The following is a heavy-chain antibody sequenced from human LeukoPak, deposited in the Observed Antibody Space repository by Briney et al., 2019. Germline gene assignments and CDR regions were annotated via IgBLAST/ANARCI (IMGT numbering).Heavy chain of an antibody. CDR2: IYYSGST. J-gene: IGHJ4*02. V-gene: IGHV4-39*01. CDR1: GGSISSSSYY. Sequence: SETLFLTCTVPGGSISSSSYYWGWIRQPPGKGLEWIGSIYYSGSTYYNPSLKSRVTISVDTSKNQFSLKLSSVTAADTAVYYCARLHYGSGSYHLDYWGQGTQVTVSS. D-gene: IGHD3-10*01. CDR3: ARLHYGSGSYHLDY.